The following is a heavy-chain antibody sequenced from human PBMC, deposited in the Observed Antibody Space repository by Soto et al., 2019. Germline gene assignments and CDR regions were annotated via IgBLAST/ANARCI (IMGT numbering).Heavy chain of an antibody. J-gene: IGHJ4*02. V-gene: IGHV1-8*01. CDR1: GYTFTSYD. CDR3: ARRAETNGWNGFGADKYYFDF. D-gene: IGHD1-1*01. Sequence: ASVKVSCKASGYTFTSYDIYWVRQATGQGLEWMGWMNPNTGNSGYAQKFQGRVTMTSDTSISTAHMELSSLRSEDTAVYYCARRAETNGWNGFGADKYYFDFWGQVTLVTVSS. CDR2: MNPNTGNS.